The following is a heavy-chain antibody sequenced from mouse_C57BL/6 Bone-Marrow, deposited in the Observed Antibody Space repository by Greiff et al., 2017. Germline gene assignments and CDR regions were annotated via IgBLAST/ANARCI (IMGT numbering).Heavy chain of an antibody. D-gene: IGHD2-3*01. J-gene: IGHJ4*01. CDR2: IDPSDSYT. V-gene: IGHV1-50*01. Sequence: QVQLQQPGAELVKPGASVKLSCKASGYTFTSYWMQWVKPRPGQGLEWIGEIDPSDSYTNYNQKFKGKATLTVDTSSSTAYMQLSSLTSEDSAVYYCASGYYGIAMDYWGQGTSVTVSS. CDR1: GYTFTSYW. CDR3: ASGYYGIAMDY.